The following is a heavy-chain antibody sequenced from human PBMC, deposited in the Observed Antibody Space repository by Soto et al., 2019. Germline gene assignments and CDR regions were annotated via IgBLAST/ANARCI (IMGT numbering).Heavy chain of an antibody. D-gene: IGHD5-18*01. CDR1: GGTFSSYT. J-gene: IGHJ4*02. CDR3: ARDPGFGDTAMAYYFDY. V-gene: IGHV1-69*13. Sequence: ASVKVSCKASGGTFSSYTISWVRQAPGQGLEWMGRIIPIFGTANYAQKFQGRVTITADESTSTAYMELSSLRSEDTAVYYCARDPGFGDTAMAYYFDYWGQGTLVTVSS. CDR2: IIPIFGTA.